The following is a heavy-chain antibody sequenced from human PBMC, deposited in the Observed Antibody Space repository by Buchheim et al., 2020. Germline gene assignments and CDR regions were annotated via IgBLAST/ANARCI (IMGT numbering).Heavy chain of an antibody. Sequence: QVQLQQWGAGLLKPSETLSLTCAVYGGSFSGYYWSWIRQPPGKGLEWIGEINHSGSTNYNPSLKSRVTISVDTSKNPFSLKLSSVTAADTAVYYCARGLYGDYVFWYFDLWGRGTL. J-gene: IGHJ2*01. V-gene: IGHV4-34*01. CDR3: ARGLYGDYVFWYFDL. CDR2: INHSGST. D-gene: IGHD4-17*01. CDR1: GGSFSGYY.